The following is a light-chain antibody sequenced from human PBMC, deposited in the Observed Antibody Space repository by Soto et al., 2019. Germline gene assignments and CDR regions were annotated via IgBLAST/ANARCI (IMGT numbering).Light chain of an antibody. CDR2: DAS. CDR1: QDISNR. V-gene: IGKV1-33*01. J-gene: IGKJ5*01. Sequence: DIQMNQSPSSLSASLCNSVTVTFQASQDISNRLNWYQQKPGKAPKLLIYDASNLETGVPSRFSGSRSGTDFKFIISSLQPEDVATYYCQQYDNLPITFAQGTRLEIK. CDR3: QQYDNLPIT.